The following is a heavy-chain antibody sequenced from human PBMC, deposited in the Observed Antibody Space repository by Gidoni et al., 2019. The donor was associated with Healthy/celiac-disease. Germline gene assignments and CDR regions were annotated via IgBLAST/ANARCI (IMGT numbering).Heavy chain of an antibody. CDR1: GGTFSSYA. Sequence: QVQLVQSGAEVKKPGSSVQVSCKASGGTFSSYAISWVRQAPGQGLEWMGRIIPILGIANYAQKFQGRVTITADKSTSTAYMELSSLRSEDTAVYYCARDNSSSWHGTYDYWGQGTLVTVSS. CDR2: IIPILGIA. J-gene: IGHJ4*02. CDR3: ARDNSSSWHGTYDY. V-gene: IGHV1-69*09. D-gene: IGHD6-13*01.